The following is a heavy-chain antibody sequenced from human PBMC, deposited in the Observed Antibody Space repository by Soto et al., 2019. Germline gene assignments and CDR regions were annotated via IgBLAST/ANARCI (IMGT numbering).Heavy chain of an antibody. Sequence: EVQLLESGGDLVQPGGSLRLSCAASGFTFSSYAMNWVRQAPGKGLEWVSAISGSGGNTFYADSVKGRFTISRDNSKSTLCLQMQGLSAEDSAIDYCAMLKRGSYSDHGRDVWGQRTRVTVSS. CDR3: AMLKRGSYSDHGRDV. CDR1: GFTFSSYA. J-gene: IGHJ6*02. CDR2: ISGSGGNT. V-gene: IGHV3-23*01. D-gene: IGHD3-16*01.